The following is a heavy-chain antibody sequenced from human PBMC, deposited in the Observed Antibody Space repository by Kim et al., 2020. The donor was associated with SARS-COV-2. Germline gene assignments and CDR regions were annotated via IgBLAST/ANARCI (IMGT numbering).Heavy chain of an antibody. Sequence: GGSLRLSCAASGFTFSSYSMNWVRQAPGKGLEWVSYISSSSSTIYYADSVKGRFTISRDNAKNSLYLQMNSLRDEDTAVYYCARDWRYSSSWYSNWFDPWGQGTLVTVSS. J-gene: IGHJ5*02. V-gene: IGHV3-48*02. CDR3: ARDWRYSSSWYSNWFDP. CDR2: ISSSSSTI. CDR1: GFTFSSYS. D-gene: IGHD6-13*01.